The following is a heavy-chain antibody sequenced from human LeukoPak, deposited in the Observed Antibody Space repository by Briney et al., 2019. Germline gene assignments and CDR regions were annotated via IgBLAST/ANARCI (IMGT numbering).Heavy chain of an antibody. V-gene: IGHV1-69*05. J-gene: IGHJ4*02. CDR3: ARDGTGRNILTHYYRQ. D-gene: IGHD3-9*01. Sequence: SVKVSCKASGGTFSSYTISWVRQAPGQGLEWMGRLIPIFGTANYAQKFQGRVTITTDESTTTAYMELSSLKSEDTAVYYCARDGTGRNILTHYYRQWGQGTLVTVSS. CDR1: GGTFSSYT. CDR2: LIPIFGTA.